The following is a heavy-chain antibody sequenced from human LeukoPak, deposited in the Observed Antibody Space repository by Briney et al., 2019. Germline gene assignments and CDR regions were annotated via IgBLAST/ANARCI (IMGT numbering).Heavy chain of an antibody. CDR3: ARSGYVRFLEWLLNWFDP. Sequence: ASVKISCKVSGYTFTDYYMHWVQQAPGKGLEWMGLVDPEDGETIYAEKFQGRVTITADTSTDTAYMELSSLRAEDTAVYYCARSGYVRFLEWLLNWFDPWGQGTLVTVSS. CDR1: GYTFTDYY. J-gene: IGHJ5*02. D-gene: IGHD3-3*01. CDR2: VDPEDGET. V-gene: IGHV1-69-2*01.